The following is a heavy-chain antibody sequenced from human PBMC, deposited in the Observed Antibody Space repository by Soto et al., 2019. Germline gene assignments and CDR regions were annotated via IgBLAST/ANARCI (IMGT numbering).Heavy chain of an antibody. V-gene: IGHV1-58*01. CDR1: GFTFTSSA. J-gene: IGHJ3*02. D-gene: IGHD3-16*01. CDR2: IVVGSGNT. CDR3: AAYLYFVHVWPCSFDI. Sequence: SVKASFKASGFTFTSSAVQWVRQARGQRLEWIGWIVVGSGNTNYAQKFQERVTITRDMSTSTAYMELSSLRSEDTAVYYCAAYLYFVHVWPCSFDISCPGTMVTV.